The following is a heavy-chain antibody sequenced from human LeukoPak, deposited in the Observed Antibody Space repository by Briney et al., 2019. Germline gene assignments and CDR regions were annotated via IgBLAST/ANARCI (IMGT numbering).Heavy chain of an antibody. CDR3: ARSSGYYYGSGSYYIPFDY. CDR1: GFTFSSYD. Sequence: GGSLRLSCAASGFTFSSYDMHWVRQATGKGLEWVSAIGTAGGTYYPGSVKGRFTISRENAKNSLYLQMNSLRAGDTAVYYCARSSGYYYGSGSYYIPFDYWGQGTLVTVSS. J-gene: IGHJ4*02. V-gene: IGHV3-13*01. D-gene: IGHD3-10*01. CDR2: IGTAGGT.